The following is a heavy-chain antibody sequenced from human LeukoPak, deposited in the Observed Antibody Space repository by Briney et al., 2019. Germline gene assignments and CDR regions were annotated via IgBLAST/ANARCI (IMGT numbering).Heavy chain of an antibody. D-gene: IGHD6-13*01. CDR3: ARGAATGTWPGWFDT. CDR2: ISYDGSNK. CDR1: GFTFSSYA. J-gene: IGHJ5*02. Sequence: SGGSLRLSCAASGFTFSSYAMHWVRQAPGKGLEWVAVISYDGSNKYYADSVKGRFTISRDNSRNTLYLQMNSLRAEDTAVYYCARGAATGTWPGWFDTWGQGTLVTVSS. V-gene: IGHV3-30-3*01.